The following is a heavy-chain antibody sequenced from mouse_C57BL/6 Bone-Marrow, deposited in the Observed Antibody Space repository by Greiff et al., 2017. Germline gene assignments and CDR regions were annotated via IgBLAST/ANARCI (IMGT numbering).Heavy chain of an antibody. CDR1: GFNIKDDY. D-gene: IGHD2-3*01. Sequence: VQLKESGAELVRPGASVKLSCTASGFNIKDDYMHWVKQRPEQGLEWIGWIDPENGDTEYASKFQGKATITADTSSNTAYLQLSSLTSEDTAVYYCTSLYDGYYWYFDVWGTGTTVTVSS. V-gene: IGHV14-4*01. CDR2: IDPENGDT. J-gene: IGHJ1*03. CDR3: TSLYDGYYWYFDV.